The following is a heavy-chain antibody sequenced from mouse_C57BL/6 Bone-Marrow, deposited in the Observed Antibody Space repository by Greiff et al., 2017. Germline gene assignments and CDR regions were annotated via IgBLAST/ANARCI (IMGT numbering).Heavy chain of an antibody. Sequence: EVQVVESGPSLVRPSQTLSLTCTVTGFSINSDCYWIWIRQFPGNKLEYIGYTFYSGITYYNPSLESRTYITRDTSKNQFSLKLSSVTTEDTATYYCASSSSHYAMDYWGQGTSVTVSS. CDR2: TFYSGIT. CDR3: ASSSSHYAMDY. V-gene: IGHV3-3*01. CDR1: GFSINSDCY. D-gene: IGHD1-1*01. J-gene: IGHJ4*01.